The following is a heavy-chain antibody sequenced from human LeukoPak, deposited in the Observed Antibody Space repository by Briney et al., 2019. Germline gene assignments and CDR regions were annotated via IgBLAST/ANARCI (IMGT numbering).Heavy chain of an antibody. CDR1: GGSISSSSYY. CDR2: IYYSGST. CDR3: ARRAGAYSHPYDY. J-gene: IGHJ4*02. Sequence: SETLSLTCTVSGGSISSSSYYWGWIRQPPGKGLEWIGSIYYSGSTYYNPSLKSRVTISVNTSKNQFSLKLSSVTAADTAVYYCARRAGAYSHPYDYWGQGTLVTVSS. V-gene: IGHV4-39*01. D-gene: IGHD4/OR15-4a*01.